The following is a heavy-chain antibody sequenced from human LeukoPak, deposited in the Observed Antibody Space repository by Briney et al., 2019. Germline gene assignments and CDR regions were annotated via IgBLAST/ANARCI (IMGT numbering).Heavy chain of an antibody. CDR2: FYHGGST. CDR1: GYSISTGYY. V-gene: IGHV4-38-2*02. J-gene: IGHJ4*02. Sequence: SETLSLTCTVSGYSISTGYYWDWIRQPPGKGLEWIGTFYHGGSTYYNPSLKSRVTISVDTSKNQFSLNLTSVTAADTAVYYCARAVGGDGSGSLWGPGTLVTVSS. D-gene: IGHD3-10*01. CDR3: ARAVGGDGSGSL.